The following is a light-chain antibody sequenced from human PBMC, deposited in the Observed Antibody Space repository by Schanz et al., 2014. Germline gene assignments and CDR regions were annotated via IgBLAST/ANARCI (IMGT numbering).Light chain of an antibody. CDR3: CSYAGSSWV. CDR1: SSDVGGYNS. J-gene: IGLJ3*02. CDR2: DVS. V-gene: IGLV2-11*01. Sequence: QSALTQPASVSGSPGQSITISCTGTSSDVGGYNSVSWYQQHPGEAPKLMIYDVSKRPSGVRDRFSGSKSGNTASLTISGLQAEDEADYYCCSYAGSSWVFGGGTKLTVL.